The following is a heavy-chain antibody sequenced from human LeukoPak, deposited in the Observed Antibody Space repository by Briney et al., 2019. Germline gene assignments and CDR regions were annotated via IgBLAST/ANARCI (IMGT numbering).Heavy chain of an antibody. Sequence: GGSLRLSCAASGFTFSSYSMNWVRQAPGKGLEWVSSISSSSSYIYYADSVKGRFTISRDNAKNSLYLQMNSLRAEDTAVYYCARKRCSTSCYDDYWGQGTLVTVSS. D-gene: IGHD2-2*01. J-gene: IGHJ4*02. CDR3: ARKRCSTSCYDDY. CDR1: GFTFSSYS. V-gene: IGHV3-21*01. CDR2: ISSSSSYI.